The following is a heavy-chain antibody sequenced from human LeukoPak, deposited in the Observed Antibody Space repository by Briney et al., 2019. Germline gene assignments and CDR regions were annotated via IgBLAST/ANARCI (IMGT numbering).Heavy chain of an antibody. CDR2: IYHSGST. CDR3: ATGNPPLDY. CDR1: GVSISSNGYS. V-gene: IGHV4-30-2*01. J-gene: IGHJ4*02. Sequence: PSETLSLTCAVSGVSISSNGYSWSWIRQPPGKGLEWIGYIYHSGSTYYDPSLRSRVTISIDRSKNQSSLKLNSVTAADTAVYYCATGNPPLDYWGQGTLVTVSS. D-gene: IGHD1-26*01.